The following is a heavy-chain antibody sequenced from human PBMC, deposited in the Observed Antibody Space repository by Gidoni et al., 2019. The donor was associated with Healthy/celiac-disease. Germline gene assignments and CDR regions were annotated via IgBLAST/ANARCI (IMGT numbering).Heavy chain of an antibody. J-gene: IGHJ5*02. V-gene: IGHV4-38-2*02. D-gene: IGHD3-16*01. CDR3: AREWGESLGELPNEGWFDP. CDR2: IYHSGST. CDR1: GYSISSGYY. Sequence: QVQLQESGPGLVKPSETLSLTCAVSGYSISSGYYWGWIRQPPGKGLEWIGSIYHSGSTYYNPSLKSRVTISVDTSKNQFSLKLSSVTAADTAVYYCAREWGESLGELPNEGWFDPWGQGTLVTVSS.